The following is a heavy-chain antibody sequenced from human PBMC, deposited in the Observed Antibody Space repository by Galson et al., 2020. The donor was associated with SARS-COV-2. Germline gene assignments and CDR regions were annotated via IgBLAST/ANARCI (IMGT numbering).Heavy chain of an antibody. J-gene: IGHJ6*02. CDR3: AKEGIDCSSTSCYEGWVYYYYGMDV. CDR1: GLTFSSYG. Sequence: GESLKISCAASGLTFSSYGMHWVRQAPGKGLEWVAVISYDGSNKYYADSVKGRFTISRDNSKNTLYLQMNSLRAEDTAVYYCAKEGIDCSSTSCYEGWVYYYYGMDVWGQGTTVTVSS. CDR2: ISYDGSNK. D-gene: IGHD2-2*01. V-gene: IGHV3-30*18.